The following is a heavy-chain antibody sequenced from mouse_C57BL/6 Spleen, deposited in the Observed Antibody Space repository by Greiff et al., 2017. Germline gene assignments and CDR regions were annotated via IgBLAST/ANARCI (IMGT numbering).Heavy chain of an antibody. CDR3: AREGNFYAMDY. V-gene: IGHV1-82*01. D-gene: IGHD2-1*01. CDR2: IYPGDGDT. CDR1: GYAFSSSW. Sequence: QVQLQQSGPELVKPGASVKISCKASGYAFSSSWMNWVKQRPGKGLEWIGRIYPGDGDTNYNGKFKGKATLTADKSSSTAYMQLSSLTSEDSAVYFYAREGNFYAMDYWGQGTSVTVSS. J-gene: IGHJ4*01.